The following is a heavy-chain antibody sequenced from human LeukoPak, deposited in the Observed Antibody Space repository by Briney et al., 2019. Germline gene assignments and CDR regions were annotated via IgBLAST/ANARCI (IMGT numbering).Heavy chain of an antibody. CDR2: IYYSGCT. CDR1: GGSISSSSHY. J-gene: IGHJ4*02. D-gene: IGHD3-22*01. CDR3: TRRVAGSGYRDY. V-gene: IGHV4-39*01. Sequence: SETLSLTCTVSGGSISSSSHYWGWIRQPPGKGLEWIGNIYYSGCTNYNPSLKSRVTISVDTSENQFSLRLRSVTAADTAEYYCTRRVAGSGYRDYWGQGTLVTVSS.